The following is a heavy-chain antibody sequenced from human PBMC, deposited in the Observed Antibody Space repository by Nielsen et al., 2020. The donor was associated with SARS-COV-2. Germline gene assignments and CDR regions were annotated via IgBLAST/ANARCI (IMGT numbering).Heavy chain of an antibody. CDR3: AKDADYYGSGSLFDY. V-gene: IGHV3-23*01. Sequence: EYLKIPCAASGFTFSSYAMRWVRQPPVKGLEWVSAISGSGGSTYYADSVKGRFTISRDNSKNTLYLQMNSLRAEDTAVYYCAKDADYYGSGSLFDYWGQGTLVTVSS. J-gene: IGHJ4*02. CDR1: GFTFSSYA. CDR2: ISGSGGST. D-gene: IGHD3-10*01.